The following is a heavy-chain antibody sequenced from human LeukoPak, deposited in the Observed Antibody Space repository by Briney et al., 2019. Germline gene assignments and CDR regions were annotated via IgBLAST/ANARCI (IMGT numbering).Heavy chain of an antibody. CDR3: ARVNCSGGSCYAFDAFDI. CDR1: GGSISSGGYS. J-gene: IGHJ3*02. Sequence: PSETLSLTCAVSGGSISSGGYSWSWIRQPPGKGLEWIGYIYHSGSTYYNPSLKSRVTISVDRSKNQFSLKLSSVTAADTAVYYCARVNCSGGSCYAFDAFDIWGQGTMVTVSS. D-gene: IGHD2-15*01. CDR2: IYHSGST. V-gene: IGHV4-30-2*01.